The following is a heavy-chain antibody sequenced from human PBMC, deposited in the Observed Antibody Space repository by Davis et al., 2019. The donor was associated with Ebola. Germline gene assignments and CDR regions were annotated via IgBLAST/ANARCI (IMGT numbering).Heavy chain of an antibody. D-gene: IGHD3-22*01. CDR2: IYPGDSYT. J-gene: IGHJ3*02. CDR3: GRFHYYDTSGYYNRPIFDN. Sequence: GESLKISCKGSGYRSTSYWIGWVRQKSGKGLEWMGIIYPGDSYTRHNPSFQGQVTISADKSTSTAYLQWSSLKASDTAMYYCGRFHYYDTSGYYNRPIFDNWGQGTMVTVSS. CDR1: GYRSTSYW. V-gene: IGHV5-51*01.